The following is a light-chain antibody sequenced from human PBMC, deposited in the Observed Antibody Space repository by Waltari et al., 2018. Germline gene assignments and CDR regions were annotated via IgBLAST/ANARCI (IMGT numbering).Light chain of an antibody. CDR3: QQRSNWPRT. V-gene: IGKV3-11*01. CDR2: YAS. J-gene: IGKJ1*01. Sequence: EIVLTQSPATLSLSPGERATLACRASQSVSSYIAWYQQRPVQAPRLLIYYASHRAAGIPGRFSGSGSGTDITLTISSLEPEDVGVYFGQQRSNWPRTFGQGTKVEI. CDR1: QSVSSY.